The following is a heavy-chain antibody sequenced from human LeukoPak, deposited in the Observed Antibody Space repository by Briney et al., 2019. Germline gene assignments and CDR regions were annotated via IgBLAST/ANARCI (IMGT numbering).Heavy chain of an antibody. V-gene: IGHV3-74*01. CDR3: ARGYYGSGSYYTLDY. CDR2: INSDDSST. J-gene: IGHJ4*02. D-gene: IGHD3-10*01. Sequence: GGSLRLSCAASGFTFRSSWMHWVRQAPGKGLVWVSRINSDDSSTTYADSVKGRFTISRDNAKNTLYLQMNSLRAEDTAVYYCARGYYGSGSYYTLDYWGQGTLVTVSS. CDR1: GFTFRSSW.